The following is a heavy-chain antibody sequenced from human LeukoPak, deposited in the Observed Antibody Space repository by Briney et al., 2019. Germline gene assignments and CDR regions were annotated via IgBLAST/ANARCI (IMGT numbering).Heavy chain of an antibody. CDR1: GFTFSSYE. CDR2: ISSSGSTI. J-gene: IGHJ4*02. Sequence: GGSLRLSCAASGFTFSSYEMNWVRQAPGKGLEWVSYISSSGSTIYYADSVKGRFTISRDNAKNSLYLQMNSLRVEDTAVYYCGKWTYSSGWYYDYWGQGTLVTVSS. D-gene: IGHD6-19*01. CDR3: GKWTYSSGWYYDY. V-gene: IGHV3-48*03.